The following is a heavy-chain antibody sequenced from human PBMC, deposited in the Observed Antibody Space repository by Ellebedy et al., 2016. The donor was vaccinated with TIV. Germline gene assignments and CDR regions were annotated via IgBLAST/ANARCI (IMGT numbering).Heavy chain of an antibody. Sequence: SGPTLVKPKETLTLTCTVSGFSLTNIIMGVSWIRQPPGKALEWLAHIFSNDEKSYSTSLEARLSISKDTAKSQVVLTVANMDPLDTATYYCVRALKYSGGDCTYKFDFWGQGALVTVSS. CDR3: VRALKYSGGDCTYKFDF. CDR2: IFSNDEK. D-gene: IGHD2-21*02. CDR1: GFSLTNIIMG. V-gene: IGHV2-26*01. J-gene: IGHJ4*02.